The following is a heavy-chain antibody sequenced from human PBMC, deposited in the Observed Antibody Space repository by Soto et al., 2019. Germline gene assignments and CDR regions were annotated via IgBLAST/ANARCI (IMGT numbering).Heavy chain of an antibody. J-gene: IGHJ3*02. CDR1: GGSISSYY. D-gene: IGHD1-1*01. CDR3: ARLKNWRNYAFDI. CDR2: IYYSGST. V-gene: IGHV4-59*08. Sequence: SETLSLTCTVSGGSISSYYWSWIRQPPGKGLEWIGYIYYSGSTNYNPSLKSRVTISVDTSKNQFSLKLSSVTAADTGVYYCARLKNWRNYAFDIWGQGTMVTVSS.